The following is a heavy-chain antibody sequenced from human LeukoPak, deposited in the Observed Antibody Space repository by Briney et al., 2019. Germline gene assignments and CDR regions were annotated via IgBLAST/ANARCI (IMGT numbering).Heavy chain of an antibody. Sequence: PGGSLRLSCSTSGLTFTRYAMSWVRQAPGKGLEWVSGISSSGGVAYSADSVKGRFTISRDNSKNTLYLQMNSLRAEDTAVYYCAKGTVYCSSTSCYPWIQLWFDYWGQGTLVTVSS. V-gene: IGHV3-23*01. CDR2: ISSSGGVA. CDR1: GLTFTRYA. J-gene: IGHJ4*02. D-gene: IGHD2-2*01. CDR3: AKGTVYCSSTSCYPWIQLWFDY.